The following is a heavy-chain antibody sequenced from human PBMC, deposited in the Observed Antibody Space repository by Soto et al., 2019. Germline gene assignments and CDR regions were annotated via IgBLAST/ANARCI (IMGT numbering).Heavy chain of an antibody. V-gene: IGHV3-23*01. CDR3: AKDGGYSSSWWPHTYYYYGMDV. J-gene: IGHJ6*02. D-gene: IGHD6-13*01. CDR2: ISGSGGST. CDR1: GFTFSSYA. Sequence: HRGGSLRLSCAASGFTFSSYAMSWVRQAPGKGLEWVSAISGSGGSTYYADSVKGRFTISRDNSKNTLYLQMNSLRAEDTAVYYCAKDGGYSSSWWPHTYYYYGMDVWGQGTTVTVSS.